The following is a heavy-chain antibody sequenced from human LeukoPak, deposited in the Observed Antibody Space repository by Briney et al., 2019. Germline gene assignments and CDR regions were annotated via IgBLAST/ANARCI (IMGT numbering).Heavy chain of an antibody. Sequence: GGSLRLSCAASGFTFSSYWMNWVRQAPGKGLVWISRIASDGSSTTYADSVKGRFSISRDNAKNTLYLQMNSLRVEDTAVYYCARGRPHGNDYWGQGTLVTVSS. CDR2: IASDGSST. D-gene: IGHD4-23*01. CDR3: ARGRPHGNDY. J-gene: IGHJ4*02. V-gene: IGHV3-74*01. CDR1: GFTFSSYW.